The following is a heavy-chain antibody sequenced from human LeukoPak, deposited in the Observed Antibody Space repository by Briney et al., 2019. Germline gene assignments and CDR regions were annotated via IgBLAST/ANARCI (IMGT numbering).Heavy chain of an antibody. CDR2: IYTSGST. J-gene: IGHJ6*02. Sequence: SKTLSLTCTVSGGSISSYYWSWIRQPAGKGLEWIGRIYTSGSTNYNPSLKSRVTMSVDTSKNQFSLKLSSVTAADTAVYYCARDGVVVVPAATVYYYYGMDVWGQGTTVTVSS. CDR1: GGSISSYY. CDR3: ARDGVVVVPAATVYYYYGMDV. V-gene: IGHV4-4*07. D-gene: IGHD2-2*01.